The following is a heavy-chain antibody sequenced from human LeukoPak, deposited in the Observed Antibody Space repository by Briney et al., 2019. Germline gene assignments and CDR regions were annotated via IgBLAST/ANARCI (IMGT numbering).Heavy chain of an antibody. CDR3: AREGGYCSSTSCFT. V-gene: IGHV4-31*03. CDR2: IYYSGST. Sequence: SETLSLTCTVSGRSISSGGYYWSWIRQHPGTGLEWIGYIYYSGSTYYNPSLKSRVTISVDTSKNQFSLKLSSVTAADTAVYYCAREGGYCSSTSCFTWGQGTLVTVSS. CDR1: GRSISSGGYY. J-gene: IGHJ5*02. D-gene: IGHD2-2*01.